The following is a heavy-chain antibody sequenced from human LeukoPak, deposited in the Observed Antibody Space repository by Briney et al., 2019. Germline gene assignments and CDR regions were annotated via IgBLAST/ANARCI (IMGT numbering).Heavy chain of an antibody. J-gene: IGHJ4*02. CDR2: IYHSGST. D-gene: IGHD3/OR15-3a*01. CDR1: GGSISSGGYY. V-gene: IGHV4-30-2*01. CDR3: ARVALGLDYFDY. Sequence: SQTLSLTCTVSGGSISSGGYYWSWIRQPPGKGLEWIGYIYHSGSTYYNPSLKSRVTISVDRSKNQFSLKLSSVTAADTAVYYCARVALGLDYFDYWGQGTLVTVSS.